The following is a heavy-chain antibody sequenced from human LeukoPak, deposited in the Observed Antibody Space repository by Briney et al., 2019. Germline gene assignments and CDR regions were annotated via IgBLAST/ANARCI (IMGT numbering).Heavy chain of an antibody. CDR2: ISSSSSTI. CDR3: ARDRAVDTAMVRWYASPKNWFDP. Sequence: PGGSLRLSCAASGFTFSSYSMNWVRQAPGKGLEWVSYISSSSSTIYYADSVKGRFTISRDNAKNSLYLQMNSLRAEDTAVYYCARDRAVDTAMVRWYASPKNWFDPWGQGTLVTVSS. J-gene: IGHJ5*02. CDR1: GFTFSSYS. V-gene: IGHV3-48*01. D-gene: IGHD5-18*01.